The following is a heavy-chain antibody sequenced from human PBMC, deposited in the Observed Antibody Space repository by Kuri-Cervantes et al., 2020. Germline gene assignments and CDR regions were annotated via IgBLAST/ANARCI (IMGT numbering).Heavy chain of an antibody. CDR1: GFTFSSYS. CDR2: IYSGGST. D-gene: IGHD2-8*01. J-gene: IGHJ6*02. CDR3: ARDRGDCTNGVCYPGRNYYYYYGMDV. V-gene: IGHV3-66*02. Sequence: GESLKISCAASGFTFSSYSMNWVRQAPGKGLEWVSVIYSGGSTYYADSVKGRFTISRDNSKNTLYLQMNSLRAEDTAVYYCARDRGDCTNGVCYPGRNYYYYYGMDVWGQGTTVTVSS.